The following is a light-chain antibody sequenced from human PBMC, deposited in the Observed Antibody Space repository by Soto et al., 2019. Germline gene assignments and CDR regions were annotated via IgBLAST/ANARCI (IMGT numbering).Light chain of an antibody. V-gene: IGLV2-14*01. CDR1: SSDIGGYNY. J-gene: IGLJ2*01. CDR2: EVS. CDR3: SSHTTSSTLV. Sequence: QSALTQPASVSGSPGQSITISCTGTSSDIGGYNYVSWFQQHPGKAPKLMIYEVSNRPSGVSNRFSGSKSGNTASLTISGLPAEDEADYYCSSHTTSSTLVFGGGTKLTVL.